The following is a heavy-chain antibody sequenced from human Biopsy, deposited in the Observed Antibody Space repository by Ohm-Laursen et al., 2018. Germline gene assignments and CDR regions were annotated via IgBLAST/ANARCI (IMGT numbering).Heavy chain of an antibody. CDR3: ARGTFRYDSSGYSWLDP. D-gene: IGHD3-22*01. CDR1: GFKFDNYG. J-gene: IGHJ5*02. V-gene: IGHV3-33*01. CDR2: IWYDGSDK. Sequence: SLRLSCAASGFKFDNYGMNWVRQAPGKGLEWVAVIWYDGSDKYYGDSVKGRFTISRDNAKNTVDLQMNSLRAEDTAVYYCARGTFRYDSSGYSWLDPWGQGTLVTVSS.